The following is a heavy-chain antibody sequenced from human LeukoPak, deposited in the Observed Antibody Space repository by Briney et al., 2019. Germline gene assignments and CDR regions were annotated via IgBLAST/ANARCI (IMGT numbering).Heavy chain of an antibody. Sequence: ASVKVSCKASENTFTNYYMHWVRQAPGQGLEWLGLINPNGGRTAYAQNFQGRVTMTRDTSTTTLYLELSSLRSDDTAVYYCARDGRGSTSRYAFDIWGQGTMVTVSS. J-gene: IGHJ3*02. CDR3: ARDGRGSTSRYAFDI. V-gene: IGHV1-46*01. D-gene: IGHD2-2*01. CDR1: ENTFTNYY. CDR2: INPNGGRT.